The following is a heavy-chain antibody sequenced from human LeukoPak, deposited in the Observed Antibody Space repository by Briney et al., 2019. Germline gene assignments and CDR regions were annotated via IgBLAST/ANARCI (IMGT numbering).Heavy chain of an antibody. V-gene: IGHV4-34*01. CDR1: GGSFRGYY. CDR2: INHRGST. Sequence: PTETLSLTCAVYGGSFRGYYWTRIRQTPGKVLEWIGEINHRGSTNYNTSLESRVTISVDTSKNHFSLDLTSVTAADTAVYYCASGGWYRGYWGQGTLVTVSS. J-gene: IGHJ4*02. CDR3: ASGGWYRGY. D-gene: IGHD2-15*01.